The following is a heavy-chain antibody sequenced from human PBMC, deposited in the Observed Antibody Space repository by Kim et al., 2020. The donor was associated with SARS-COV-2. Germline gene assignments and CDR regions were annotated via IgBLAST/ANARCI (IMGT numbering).Heavy chain of an antibody. CDR1: GYTFTSYD. D-gene: IGHD3-22*01. V-gene: IGHV1-8*01. CDR3: ARGSQYSPPTRLTMIARGNAFDI. CDR2: MNPNSGNT. Sequence: ASVKVSCKASGYTFTSYDINWVRQATGQGLEWMGWMNPNSGNTGYAQKFQGRVTMTRNTSISTAYMELSSLRSEDTAVYYCARGSQYSPPTRLTMIARGNAFDIWGQGTMVTVSS. J-gene: IGHJ3*02.